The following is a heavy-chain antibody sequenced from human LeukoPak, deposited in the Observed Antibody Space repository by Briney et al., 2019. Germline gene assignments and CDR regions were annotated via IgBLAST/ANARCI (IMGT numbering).Heavy chain of an antibody. Sequence: SETLSLTCAVYGGSFSGYYWSWIRQPPGKGLEWIGEINHSGSTNYNPSLKSRVTISVGTSKNQFSLKLSSVTAADTAVYYCARERGYCSSTSCYARGDFDYWGQGTLVTVSS. CDR1: GGSFSGYY. V-gene: IGHV4-34*01. J-gene: IGHJ4*02. D-gene: IGHD2-2*01. CDR2: INHSGST. CDR3: ARERGYCSSTSCYARGDFDY.